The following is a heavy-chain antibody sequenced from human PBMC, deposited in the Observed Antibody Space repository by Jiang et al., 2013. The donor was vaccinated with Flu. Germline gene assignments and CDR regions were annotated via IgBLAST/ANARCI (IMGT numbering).Heavy chain of an antibody. Sequence: TQTLTLTCTFSGFSLSTSGVGVGWIRQPPGKALEWLALIYWDDDKRYSPSLKSRLTITKDTSKNQVVLTMTNMDPVDTATYYCAHSGSGWYLSPFDYWGQGTLVTVSS. D-gene: IGHD6-19*01. CDR1: GFSLSTSGVG. J-gene: IGHJ4*02. CDR2: IYWDDDK. V-gene: IGHV2-5*02. CDR3: AHSGSGWYLSPFDY.